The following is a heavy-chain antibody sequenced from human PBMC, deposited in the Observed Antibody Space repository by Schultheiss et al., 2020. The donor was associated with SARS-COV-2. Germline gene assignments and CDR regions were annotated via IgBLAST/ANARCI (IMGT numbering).Heavy chain of an antibody. CDR1: GYTFTSYY. V-gene: IGHV1-46*01. CDR3: ARVHGYCSSTSCPNTYYGMDV. Sequence: ASVKVSCKASGYTFTSYYMHWVRQAPGQGLEWMGIINPSGGSTSYAQKFQGRVTMTRDTSTSTVYMELSSLRSEDTAVYYCARVHGYCSSTSCPNTYYGMDVWGQGTTVTVSS. CDR2: INPSGGST. D-gene: IGHD2-2*03. J-gene: IGHJ6*02.